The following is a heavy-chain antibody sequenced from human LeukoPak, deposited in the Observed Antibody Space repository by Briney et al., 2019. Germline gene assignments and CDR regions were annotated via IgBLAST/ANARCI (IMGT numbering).Heavy chain of an antibody. D-gene: IGHD6-19*01. CDR1: GGSISSGSYY. V-gene: IGHV4-39*07. Sequence: SETLSLTCTVSGGSISSGSYYWGWIRQPPGKGLEWIGSIYYSGSTYYNPSLKSRVTISVDTSKNQFSLKLSSVTAADTAVYYCARVGRVMYSSGWHYYYYMDVWGKGTTVTVSS. J-gene: IGHJ6*03. CDR3: ARVGRVMYSSGWHYYYYMDV. CDR2: IYYSGST.